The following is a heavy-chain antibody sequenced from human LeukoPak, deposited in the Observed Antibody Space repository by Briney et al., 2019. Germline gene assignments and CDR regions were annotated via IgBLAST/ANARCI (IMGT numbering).Heavy chain of an antibody. CDR3: AKVRTLAESEY. Sequence: GGSLRLSCAASGFTFSNFGMHWVRQAPGKGLEWVALIRYDGSNKYYADSVKGRFTISRDNSRSTLFLQMDSLRPEDTAVYFCAKVRTLAESEYWGQGTLVTVSS. D-gene: IGHD6-19*01. CDR2: IRYDGSNK. J-gene: IGHJ4*02. CDR1: GFTFSNFG. V-gene: IGHV3-30*02.